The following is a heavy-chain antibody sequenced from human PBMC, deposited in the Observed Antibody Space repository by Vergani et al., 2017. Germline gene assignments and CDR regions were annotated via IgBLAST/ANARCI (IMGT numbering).Heavy chain of an antibody. J-gene: IGHJ6*02. V-gene: IGHV3-23*01. CDR2: VSSDGGST. CDR1: GFTFSTYA. Sequence: EVQLLESGGGLVQPGGSLRLSCAASGFTFSTYAMTWVRQAPGKGLEWVSTVSSDGGSTYYADSVKGRFTISRDNSKNTLSLQMNSLTAEATAIYYFARDCTSCGCPDNYGMDVWGQGATVTVSS. CDR3: ARDCTSCGCPDNYGMDV. D-gene: IGHD2-8*01.